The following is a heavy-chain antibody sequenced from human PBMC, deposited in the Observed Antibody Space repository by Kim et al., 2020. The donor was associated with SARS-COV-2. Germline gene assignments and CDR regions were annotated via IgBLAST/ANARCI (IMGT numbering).Heavy chain of an antibody. D-gene: IGHD6-19*01. J-gene: IGHJ4*01. CDR3: ARPGVAGSDY. V-gene: IGHV4-39*02. Sequence: SETLSLTCTVSGASISSTNYYWGWIRQPPGKGLEWVGSIYYTGSAYYNPSLNGRVSISVDTSKNNFSLRLTSVTAADTAVYYCARPGVAGSDYWGHGALVTVSS. CDR2: IYYTGSA. CDR1: GASISSTNYY.